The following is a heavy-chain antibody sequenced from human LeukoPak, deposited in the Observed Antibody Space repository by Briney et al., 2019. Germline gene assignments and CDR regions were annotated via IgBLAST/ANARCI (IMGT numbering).Heavy chain of an antibody. CDR3: ASGSSWYTYYFDY. CDR1: GGSISSSTYY. Sequence: SETLSLTCTVSGGSISSSTYYWGWIRQPPGMGLEWIGNIYYSGSTYYNPSLKSRVTISVDTSKNQFSLKLSSVTAADSAVYYCASGSSWYTYYFDYWGQGTLVTVSS. CDR2: IYYSGST. J-gene: IGHJ4*02. D-gene: IGHD6-13*01. V-gene: IGHV4-39*01.